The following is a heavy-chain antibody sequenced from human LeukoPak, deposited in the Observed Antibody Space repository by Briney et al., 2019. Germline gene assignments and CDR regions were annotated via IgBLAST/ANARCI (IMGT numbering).Heavy chain of an antibody. CDR2: IYPGDSDT. J-gene: IGHJ5*02. CDR3: ARHHYGSGSYEWFDP. Sequence: GESLKISCKGSGYSFTSYWIGWVRQMPGKGLEWMGIIYPGDSDTRYSPSFQGQVTISADKSISTAYLQWSSLKASDTAMYYCARHHYGSGSYEWFDPWGQGTLVTVSS. CDR1: GYSFTSYW. V-gene: IGHV5-51*01. D-gene: IGHD3-10*01.